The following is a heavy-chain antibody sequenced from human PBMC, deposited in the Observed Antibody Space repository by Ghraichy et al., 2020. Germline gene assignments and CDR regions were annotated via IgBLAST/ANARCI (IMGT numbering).Heavy chain of an antibody. CDR1: GYTFTRHY. D-gene: IGHD2-15*01. J-gene: IGHJ3*02. CDR2: INPSDGTT. V-gene: IGHV1-46*01. Sequence: ASVKVSCKASGYTFTRHYIHWVRQAPGQGLQWVGIINPSDGTTSYAQKFQGRVTMTRDTSSSTVYMELSSLRSDDTAVYYCVRIYCSGGTCLSDTSDIWGQGTMVTVSS. CDR3: VRIYCSGGTCLSDTSDI.